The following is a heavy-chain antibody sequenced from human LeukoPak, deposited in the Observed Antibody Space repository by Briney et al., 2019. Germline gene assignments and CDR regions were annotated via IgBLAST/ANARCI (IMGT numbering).Heavy chain of an antibody. D-gene: IGHD3-10*01. Sequence: PGGSLRLSCAASGFTFDDYAMHWVRQAPGKGLEWVSLISWDGGSIYYADSVKGRFTISRDNSKNSLYLQMNSLRAEDTALYYCAKEYYYGSGTLGYWGQGTLATVSS. V-gene: IGHV3-43D*04. CDR3: AKEYYYGSGTLGY. J-gene: IGHJ4*02. CDR1: GFTFDDYA. CDR2: ISWDGGSI.